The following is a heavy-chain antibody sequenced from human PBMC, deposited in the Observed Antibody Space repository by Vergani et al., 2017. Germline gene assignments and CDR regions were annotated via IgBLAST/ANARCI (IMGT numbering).Heavy chain of an antibody. V-gene: IGHV4-30-4*01. CDR1: GGSISSGDYY. Sequence: QVQLQESGPGLVKPSQTLSLTCTVSGGSISSGDYYWSWIRQPPGKGLEWIGYIYYSGSTYYNPSLKSRVTISVDTSKNQFSLKLSSVTAADTAVYYCARGWRSGYANWDXFDYWGQGTLVTVSS. CDR2: IYYSGST. CDR3: ARGWRSGYANWDXFDY. D-gene: IGHD5-12*01. J-gene: IGHJ4*02.